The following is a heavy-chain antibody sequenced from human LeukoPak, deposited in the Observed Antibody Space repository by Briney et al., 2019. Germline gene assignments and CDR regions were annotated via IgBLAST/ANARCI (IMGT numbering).Heavy chain of an antibody. J-gene: IGHJ4*02. D-gene: IGHD6-13*01. CDR3: TKDRRGPAAGTWYFDS. V-gene: IGHV3-7*03. CDR2: IKHDEREE. Sequence: GGSLRLSCVASGFTFSESWMTWVRQAPGKGLEWVASIKHDEREEYYADSVKGRFSMSRDNGKNSLYLQMNSLRAGDTAIYYCTKDRRGPAAGTWYFDSWGQGTLVTVSS. CDR1: GFTFSESW.